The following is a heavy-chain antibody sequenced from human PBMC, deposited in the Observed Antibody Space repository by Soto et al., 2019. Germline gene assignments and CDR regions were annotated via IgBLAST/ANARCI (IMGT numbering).Heavy chain of an antibody. J-gene: IGHJ5*02. CDR2: INSDGSST. CDR1: GFTFSSYW. D-gene: IGHD3-9*01. V-gene: IGHV3-74*01. Sequence: SGFTFSSYWMHWVRQAPGKGLVWVSRINSDGSSTSYADSVKGRFTISRDNAKNTLYLQMNSLRAEDTAVYYCAREDYDILTGQGGFDPWGQGTQVTVSS. CDR3: AREDYDILTGQGGFDP.